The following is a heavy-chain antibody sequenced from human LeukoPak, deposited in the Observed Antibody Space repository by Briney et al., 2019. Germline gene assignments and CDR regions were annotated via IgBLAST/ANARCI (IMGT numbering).Heavy chain of an antibody. V-gene: IGHV1-18*01. J-gene: IGHJ6*02. Sequence: GASVKVSCKASGYTFTSYGISWVRQAPGQGLEWMGWISAYNGNTNYAQKLQGRVTMTTDISTSTAYMELRSLRSDDTAVYYCARRYCSGGSCSFLTLGYYYYGMDVWGQGTTVTVSS. CDR3: ARRYCSGGSCSFLTLGYYYYGMDV. CDR2: ISAYNGNT. CDR1: GYTFTSYG. D-gene: IGHD2-15*01.